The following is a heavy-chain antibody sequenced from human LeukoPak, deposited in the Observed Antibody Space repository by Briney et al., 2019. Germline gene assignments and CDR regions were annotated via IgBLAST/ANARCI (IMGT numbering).Heavy chain of an antibody. V-gene: IGHV3-30*18. D-gene: IGHD6-19*01. CDR1: GFTFSSYG. CDR3: AKDREGSSGWYGYYYYGMDV. Sequence: GGSLRLSCAASGFTFSSYGMHWVRQAPGKGLEWVAVISYDGSNKYYADSVKGRFTISRDNSKNTLYLQMNSLRAEDTAVYYCAKDREGSSGWYGYYYYGMDVWGQGTTVTASS. CDR2: ISYDGSNK. J-gene: IGHJ6*02.